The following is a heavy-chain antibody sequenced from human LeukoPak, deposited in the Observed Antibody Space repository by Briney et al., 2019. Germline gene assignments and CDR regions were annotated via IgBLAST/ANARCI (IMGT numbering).Heavy chain of an antibody. J-gene: IGHJ5*02. Sequence: SETLSLTCTVSGYSISSGYYWGWIRQPPGKALEWIGSIYHSGSTYYNPSLKSRVTISVDTSKNQFSLKLSSVTAADTAVYYCARIVVVPAADNWFDPWGQGTLVTVSS. V-gene: IGHV4-38-2*02. CDR1: GYSISSGYY. CDR3: ARIVVVPAADNWFDP. D-gene: IGHD2-2*01. CDR2: IYHSGST.